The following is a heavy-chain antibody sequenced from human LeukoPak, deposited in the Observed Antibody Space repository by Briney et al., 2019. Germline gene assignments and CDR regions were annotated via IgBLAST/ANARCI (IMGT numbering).Heavy chain of an antibody. V-gene: IGHV4-59*01. CDR1: GGSFEHYF. J-gene: IGHJ4*02. Sequence: KPSETLSLTCTVSGGSFEHYFWSWIRQPPGKGLEWIGYVYYSGTTDYSPSLKSRLTISADTSKNQFSLKLSSVIAADTAVYYCASHRRSRGSEYWGQGTLVTVSS. CDR3: ASHRRSRGSEY. CDR2: VYYSGTT. D-gene: IGHD3-10*01.